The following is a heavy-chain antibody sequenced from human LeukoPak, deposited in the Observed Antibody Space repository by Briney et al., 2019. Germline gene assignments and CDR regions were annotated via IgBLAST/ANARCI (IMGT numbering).Heavy chain of an antibody. V-gene: IGHV4-39*07. D-gene: IGHD4-17*01. Sequence: SETLSLTCTVSGGSISSSSYYWGWIRQPPGKGLEWIGSIYYSGSTYYNPSLKSRVTISVDTSKNQFSLKLSSVTAADTAVYYCARAYGMSYYYYYMDVWGKGTTVTVSS. CDR1: GGSISSSSYY. J-gene: IGHJ6*03. CDR2: IYYSGST. CDR3: ARAYGMSYYYYYMDV.